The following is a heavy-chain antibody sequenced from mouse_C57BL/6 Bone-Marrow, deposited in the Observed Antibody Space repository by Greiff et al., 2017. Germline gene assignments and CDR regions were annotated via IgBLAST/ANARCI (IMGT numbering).Heavy chain of an antibody. D-gene: IGHD1-1*01. J-gene: IGHJ3*01. CDR1: GYSFTDYY. V-gene: IGHV1-39*01. CDR2: INPNYGST. Sequence: VQLQQSGPVLVKPGASVKISCKASGYSFTDYYMNWVKQSHGKSLEWIGVINPNYGSTSYNQKFKGKATLTVDQSSSTAYMQLNSLTSEDSAVYYGEIDSTAVAYGFAYWGQGTPVTVSA. CDR3: EIDSTAVAYGFAY.